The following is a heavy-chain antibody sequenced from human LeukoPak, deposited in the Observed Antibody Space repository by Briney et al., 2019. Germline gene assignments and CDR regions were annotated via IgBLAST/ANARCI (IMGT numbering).Heavy chain of an antibody. Sequence: GGSPRLSCAASGFTFSSYAMSWVRQAPGKGLEWVSAISGSGGSTYYADSVKGRFTISRDNSKNTLYLQMNSLRAEDTAVYYCAKDQSRGEAFDIWGQGTMVTVSS. CDR3: AKDQSRGEAFDI. V-gene: IGHV3-23*01. CDR1: GFTFSSYA. J-gene: IGHJ3*02. D-gene: IGHD3-10*01. CDR2: ISGSGGST.